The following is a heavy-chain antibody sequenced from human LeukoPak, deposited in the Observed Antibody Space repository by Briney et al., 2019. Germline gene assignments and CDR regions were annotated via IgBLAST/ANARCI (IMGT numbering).Heavy chain of an antibody. V-gene: IGHV3-11*01. J-gene: IGHJ4*02. CDR1: GFTFSDYY. D-gene: IGHD6-19*01. CDR3: ARDYSFSSGWSVGFDY. CDR2: ISSSGSTI. Sequence: GGSLRLSCAASGFTFSDYYMSWIRQAPGKGLEWVSYISSSGSTIYYADSVKGRFTISRDNAKNSLYLQMNSLRAEDTAVYYCARDYSFSSGWSVGFDYWGQGTLVTVCS.